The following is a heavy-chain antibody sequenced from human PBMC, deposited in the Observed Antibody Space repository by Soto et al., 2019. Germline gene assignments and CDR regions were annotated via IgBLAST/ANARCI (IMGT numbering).Heavy chain of an antibody. Sequence: QAQVVQSGAEVRKPGSSVKLSCKASEGTFNSYAIAWVRQAPGQGLEWMGGIIPYYNTLNYAQKFQDRVTITADDSTTTVYMELSSLRSDDTAVYFCASGASRWYPYVVDSWAQGTRVTVSS. V-gene: IGHV1-69*01. J-gene: IGHJ4*02. D-gene: IGHD6-13*01. CDR1: EGTFNSYA. CDR2: IIPYYNTL. CDR3: ASGASRWYPYVVDS.